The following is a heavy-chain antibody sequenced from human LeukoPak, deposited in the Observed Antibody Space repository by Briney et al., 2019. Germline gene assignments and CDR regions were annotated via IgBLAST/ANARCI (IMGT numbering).Heavy chain of an antibody. CDR3: ARGGNRFGGFYFDY. Sequence: SQTLSLTCTVSADSISSGGHYWSWIRQHPGKGLESIGFMRHSGSTSHNPSLKGRVAISVDASKNQFSLRLSSVTAADAAVYYCARGGNRFGGFYFDYWGQGSLVTVSS. D-gene: IGHD3-10*01. V-gene: IGHV4-31*03. J-gene: IGHJ4*02. CDR1: ADSISSGGHY. CDR2: MRHSGST.